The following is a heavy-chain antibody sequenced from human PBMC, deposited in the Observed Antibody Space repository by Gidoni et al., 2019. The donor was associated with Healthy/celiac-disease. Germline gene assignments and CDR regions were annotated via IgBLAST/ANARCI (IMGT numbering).Heavy chain of an antibody. CDR2: ISGSGGST. Sequence: EVQLLESGGGLVQPGGSLRLSCEASGFTFSSYAMSWVLQAPGKGLEWVSAISGSGGSTYYADSVKGRFTISRDNSKNTLYLQMNSLRAEDTAVYYCAKVAIFGPERRVLWYFDYWGQGTLVTVSS. CDR3: AKVAIFGPERRVLWYFDY. CDR1: GFTFSSYA. J-gene: IGHJ4*02. D-gene: IGHD3-3*02. V-gene: IGHV3-23*01.